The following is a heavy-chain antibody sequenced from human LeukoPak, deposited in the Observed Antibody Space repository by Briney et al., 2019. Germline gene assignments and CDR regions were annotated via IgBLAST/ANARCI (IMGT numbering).Heavy chain of an antibody. CDR2: IYNSGST. CDR1: GGSISSYY. Sequence: SETLSLTCTFSGGSISSYYWSWIRQPPGKGLEWIGYIYNSGSTNYNPSLKSRVTISVDTSKNQFSLKLSSVTAADTAVYYCARLWYGYSGYDYFDYWGQGTLVTVSS. D-gene: IGHD5-12*01. CDR3: ARLWYGYSGYDYFDY. V-gene: IGHV4-59*08. J-gene: IGHJ4*02.